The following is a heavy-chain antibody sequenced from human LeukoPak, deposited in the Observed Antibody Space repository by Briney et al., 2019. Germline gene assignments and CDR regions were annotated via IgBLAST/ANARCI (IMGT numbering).Heavy chain of an antibody. D-gene: IGHD6-13*01. Sequence: VASVKVSCKASGGTFSSCAVSWVRQAPGQGPEWMGRVIPILQISDYAQRFQGRATFTADKSTGTAYMELSSLTSEDTAVYYCARAIARSQQLVRTENYYYGLDVWGQGTTVTVSS. J-gene: IGHJ6*02. CDR2: VIPILQIS. CDR3: ARAIARSQQLVRTENYYYGLDV. CDR1: GGTFSSCA. V-gene: IGHV1-69*04.